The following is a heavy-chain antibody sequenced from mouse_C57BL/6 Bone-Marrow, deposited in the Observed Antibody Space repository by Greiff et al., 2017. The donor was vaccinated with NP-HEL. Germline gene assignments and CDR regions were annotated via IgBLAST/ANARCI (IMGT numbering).Heavy chain of an antibody. J-gene: IGHJ3*01. V-gene: IGHV5-6*01. D-gene: IGHD2-4*01. CDR1: GFTFSSYG. Sequence: EVKLVESGGDLVKPGGSLKLSCAASGFTFSSYGMSWVRQTPDKRLEWVATISSGGSYTYYPGSVKGRFTISRDNAKNTLYLQMSSLKSEDTAMYYCARPPYDYDVAYWGQGTLVTVSA. CDR3: ARPPYDYDVAY. CDR2: ISSGGSYT.